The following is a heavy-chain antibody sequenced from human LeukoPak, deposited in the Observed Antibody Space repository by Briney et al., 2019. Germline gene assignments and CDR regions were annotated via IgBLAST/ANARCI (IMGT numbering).Heavy chain of an antibody. Sequence: PSETLSLTCAVYGGSFSGYYWSWIRQPPGKGLEWIGEINHSGSTNYNPSLKSRVTISVDTSKNQFSLKLSSVTAADTAVYYCARADDAFDIWGQGTMVTVSS. CDR1: GGSFSGYY. CDR3: ARADDAFDI. CDR2: INHSGST. J-gene: IGHJ3*02. V-gene: IGHV4-34*01.